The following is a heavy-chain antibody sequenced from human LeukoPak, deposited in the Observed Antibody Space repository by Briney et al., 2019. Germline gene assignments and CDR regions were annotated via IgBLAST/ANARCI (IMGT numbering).Heavy chain of an antibody. D-gene: IGHD2-2*01. CDR2: IRSSGSTI. Sequence: GGSLRLSCAASGFTFSDYYMSWIRQAPGKGLEWVSYIRSSGSTIYYADSVKGRFTISRDNAKNSLYLQMNSLRADDTAVYYCATRGDSIVVVPAADFYYYYGMDVWGQGNTVTVSS. CDR1: GFTFSDYY. J-gene: IGHJ6*02. CDR3: ATRGDSIVVVPAADFYYYYGMDV. V-gene: IGHV3-11*01.